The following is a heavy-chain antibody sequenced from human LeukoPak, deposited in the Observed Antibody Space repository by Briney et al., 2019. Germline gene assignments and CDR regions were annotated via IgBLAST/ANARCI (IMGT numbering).Heavy chain of an antibody. Sequence: PSETLSLTCTVSGGSISSYYWSWIRQPPGKGLEWIGYIYYSGSTNYNPSLKSRVTISVDTSKNQFSLKLSSVTAADTAVYYCARLSRSGLVPENYWGQGTLVTVSS. CDR3: ARLSRSGLVPENY. CDR2: IYYSGST. V-gene: IGHV4-59*08. CDR1: GGSISSYY. D-gene: IGHD6-19*01. J-gene: IGHJ4*02.